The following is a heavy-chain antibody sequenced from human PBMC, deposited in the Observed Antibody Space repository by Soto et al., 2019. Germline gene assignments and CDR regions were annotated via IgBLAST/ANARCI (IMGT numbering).Heavy chain of an antibody. J-gene: IGHJ4*02. CDR1: GYTITSYY. CDR2: INPSGGST. V-gene: IGHV1-46*01. Sequence: QVQLVQSGAEVKKPGASVKVSCKASGYTITSYYMHWVRQAPEQGLEWMGIINPSGGSTTYAQKFQGRVTMTRDTSTSTVYMELSSLRSDDTAVYYCARIVSGGHFDFWGQGTLVTVSS. CDR3: ARIVSGGHFDF. D-gene: IGHD2-15*01.